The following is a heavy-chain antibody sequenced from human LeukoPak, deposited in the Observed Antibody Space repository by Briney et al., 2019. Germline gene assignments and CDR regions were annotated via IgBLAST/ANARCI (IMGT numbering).Heavy chain of an antibody. J-gene: IGHJ4*02. D-gene: IGHD3-3*01. CDR1: GYTFSGYY. CDR3: ARDGDFWSGYYTKVY. V-gene: IGHV1-2*02. Sequence: ASVKLSCKASGYTFSGYYMHWVRQAPGQGLEWMGWINPNSGGTNYAQKFQGRVTMTRDTSISTAYTELSRLRSDDTAVYYCARDGDFWSGYYTKVYWGQGTLVTVSS. CDR2: INPNSGGT.